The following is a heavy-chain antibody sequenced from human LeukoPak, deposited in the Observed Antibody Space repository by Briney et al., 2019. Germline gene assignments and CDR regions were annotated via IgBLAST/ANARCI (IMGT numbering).Heavy chain of an antibody. V-gene: IGHV4-61*01. CDR1: GYSISSGYY. D-gene: IGHD3-3*01. CDR3: AKTPYYDFWSGYLSVGYYYYYMDV. Sequence: KASETLSLTCTVSGYSISSGYYWGWIRQPPGKGLEWIGYIYYSGSTNYNPSLKSRVTISVDTSKNQFSLKLSSVTAADTAVYYCAKTPYYDFWSGYLSVGYYYYYMDVWGKGTTVTVSS. CDR2: IYYSGST. J-gene: IGHJ6*03.